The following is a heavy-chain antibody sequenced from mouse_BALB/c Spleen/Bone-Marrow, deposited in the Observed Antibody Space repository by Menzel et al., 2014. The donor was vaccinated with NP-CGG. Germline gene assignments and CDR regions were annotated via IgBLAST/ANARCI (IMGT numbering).Heavy chain of an antibody. J-gene: IGHJ2*01. CDR1: GFTFSSYA. D-gene: IGHD2-3*01. Sequence: EVKLVESGGGLVKPGGSLKLSCAASGFTFSSYAMSWVRQTQEKRLEWVATISNTGNYTYYPDSVKGRFTISRDNAKNTLYLQMSSLRSEDTALYYCARQGDGYYDYWGQGTTLTVSS. CDR3: ARQGDGYYDY. V-gene: IGHV5-9-3*01. CDR2: ISNTGNYT.